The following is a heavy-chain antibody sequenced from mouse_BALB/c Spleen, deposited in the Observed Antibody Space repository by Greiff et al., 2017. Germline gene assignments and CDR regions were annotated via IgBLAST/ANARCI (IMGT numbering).Heavy chain of an antibody. J-gene: IGHJ3*01. Sequence: EVMLVESGGGLVKPGGSLKLSCAASGFTFSSYAMSWVRQTPEKRLEWVASISSGGSTYYPDSVKGRFTISRDNARNILYLQMSSLRSEDTAMYYCARRDGYYGGFAYWGQGTLVTVSA. V-gene: IGHV5-6-5*01. D-gene: IGHD2-3*01. CDR3: ARRDGYYGGFAY. CDR1: GFTFSSYA. CDR2: ISSGGST.